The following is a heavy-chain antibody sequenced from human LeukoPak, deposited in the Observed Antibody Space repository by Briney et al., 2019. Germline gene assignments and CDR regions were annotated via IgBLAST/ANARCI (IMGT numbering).Heavy chain of an antibody. CDR3: ARKAGGSYRLDY. J-gene: IGHJ4*02. Sequence: ASVKVSCKASGYSFTNKYMHWVRQAPGQGLEWMGIINPSGGSTSYAQKFQGRVTMTRDTSTSTVYMELSSLRSEDTAVYYCARKAGGSYRLDYWGQGTLVTVSS. D-gene: IGHD1-26*01. CDR2: INPSGGST. V-gene: IGHV1-46*01. CDR1: GYSFTNKY.